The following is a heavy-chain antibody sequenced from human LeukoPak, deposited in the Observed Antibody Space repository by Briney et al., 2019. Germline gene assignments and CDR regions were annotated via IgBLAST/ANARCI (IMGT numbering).Heavy chain of an antibody. CDR3: ATTSLGYSSGWYYFDY. CDR2: IYYSGST. Sequence: PSETLSLTCTVSGGSISSYYWSWIRQPPGKGLEWIGYIYYSGSTNYNPSLKSRVTISVDTSKNQFSLKLSSVTAADTAVYYRATTSLGYSSGWYYFDYWGREPWSPSPQ. D-gene: IGHD6-19*01. J-gene: IGHJ4*02. V-gene: IGHV4-59*01. CDR1: GGSISSYY.